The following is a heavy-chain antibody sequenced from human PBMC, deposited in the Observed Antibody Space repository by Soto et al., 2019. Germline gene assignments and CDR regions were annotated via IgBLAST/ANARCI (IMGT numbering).Heavy chain of an antibody. CDR1: GGSFGAYY. Sequence: PSETQSLTCAVYGGSFGAYYWRWVRQPPGKGLEWLGEINQSGRTNYNPSLKSRVAIFLDKSKNQFSLMLNSVTAEDTAIYYCAKEGGYCISPTCPRRVDSWGQGTLVTVSS. V-gene: IGHV4-34*01. D-gene: IGHD2-2*01. CDR3: AKEGGYCISPTCPRRVDS. J-gene: IGHJ4*02. CDR2: INQSGRT.